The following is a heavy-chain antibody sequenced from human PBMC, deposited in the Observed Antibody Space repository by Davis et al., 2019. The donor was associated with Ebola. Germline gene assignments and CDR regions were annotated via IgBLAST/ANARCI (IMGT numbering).Heavy chain of an antibody. J-gene: IGHJ6*02. D-gene: IGHD2-15*01. CDR1: GYTLTELS. CDR2: IIPIFGTA. Sequence: AASVKVSCKVSGYTLTELSMHWVRQAPGQGLEWMGGIIPIFGTANYAQKFQGRVTITADKSTSTAYMELSSLRSEDTAVYYCASSMIGSGGSRARRRYYYYGMDVWGQGTTVTVSS. CDR3: ASSMIGSGGSRARRRYYYYGMDV. V-gene: IGHV1-69*06.